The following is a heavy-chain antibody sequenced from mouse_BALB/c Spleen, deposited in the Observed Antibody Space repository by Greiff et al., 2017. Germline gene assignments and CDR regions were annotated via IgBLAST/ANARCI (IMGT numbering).Heavy chain of an antibody. CDR3: VRAYDYYAMDY. CDR1: GFSLTSYD. J-gene: IGHJ4*01. Sequence: LVESGPGLVAPSQSLSITCTVSGFSLTSYDISWIRQPPGKGLEWLGVIWTGGGTNYNSAFMSRLSISKDNSKSQVFLKMNSLQTDDTAIYYCVRAYDYYAMDYWGQGTSVTVSS. CDR2: IWTGGGT. V-gene: IGHV2-9-2*01. D-gene: IGHD6-5*01.